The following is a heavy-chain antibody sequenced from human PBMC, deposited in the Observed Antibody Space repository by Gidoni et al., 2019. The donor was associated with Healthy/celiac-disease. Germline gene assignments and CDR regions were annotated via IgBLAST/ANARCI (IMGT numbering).Heavy chain of an antibody. CDR3: ARVSLRVAARNDAFDI. D-gene: IGHD2-15*01. V-gene: IGHV4-31*03. J-gene: IGHJ3*02. CDR1: GGSISSGGYY. CDR2: IYYSGST. Sequence: QVQLQESGPGLVKPSQTLSLTCTVSGGSISSGGYYWSWLRQHPGKGLEWIGYIYYSGSTYYNPSLKSRVTISVDTSKNQFSLKLSSVTAADTAVYYCARVSLRVAARNDAFDIWGQGTMVTVSS.